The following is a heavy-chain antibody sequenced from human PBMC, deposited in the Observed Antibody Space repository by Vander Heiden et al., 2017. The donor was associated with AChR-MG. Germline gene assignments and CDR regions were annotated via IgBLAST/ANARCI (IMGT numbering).Heavy chain of an antibody. V-gene: IGHV3-30*18. D-gene: IGHD1-26*01. J-gene: IGHJ3*02. CDR3: AKGLLGATADAFDI. CDR1: GFTFSSYG. Sequence: QVQLVESGGGVVQPGRSLRLSCAASGFTFSSYGMHWVRQAPGKGLEWVAVISYDGSNKYYADSVKGRFTISRDNSKNTLYLQMNSLRAEDTAVYYCAKGLLGATADAFDIWGQGTMVTVSS. CDR2: ISYDGSNK.